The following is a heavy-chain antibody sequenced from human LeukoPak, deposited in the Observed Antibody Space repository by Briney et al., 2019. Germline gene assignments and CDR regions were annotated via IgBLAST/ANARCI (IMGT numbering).Heavy chain of an antibody. J-gene: IGHJ4*02. V-gene: IGHV3-30*02. CDR1: GFTFSSYG. D-gene: IGHD5-18*01. CDR2: IRYDGSNK. CDR3: AKERNTAMVTIYY. Sequence: SGGSLRLSCVASGFTFSSYGMHWVRQAPGKGLEWVAFIRYDGSNKYYADSVKGRFTISRDNSKNTLYLQMNSLRAEDTAVYYCAKERNTAMVTIYYWGQGTLVTVSS.